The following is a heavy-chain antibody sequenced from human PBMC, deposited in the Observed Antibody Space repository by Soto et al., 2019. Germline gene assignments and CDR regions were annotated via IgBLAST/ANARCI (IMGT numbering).Heavy chain of an antibody. CDR2: IYWDDDK. CDR3: AHTSGGGNSACFDY. D-gene: IGHD2-21*02. V-gene: IGHV2-5*02. Sequence: QITLKESGPTLVKPTQTLTLICTFSGFSLSTSRVGVGWIRQPPGKALEWLALIYWDDDKRYSPSLKSRLTITKDTSKNQVVLTMTNTDPVDTATYYCAHTSGGGNSACFDYWGQGTLVTVSS. J-gene: IGHJ4*02. CDR1: GFSLSTSRVG.